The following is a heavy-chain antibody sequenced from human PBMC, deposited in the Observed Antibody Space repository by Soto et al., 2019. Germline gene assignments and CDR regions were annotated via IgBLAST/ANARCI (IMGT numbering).Heavy chain of an antibody. Sequence: QVQLVQSGAEVKKPGSSVKVSCKASGGTFSSYAISWVRQAPGQGREWMGGIIPIFGTANDAQKFQGRATITADKSTSTVYMELSSLRSEDTAVYYCARTYYYDSSGYTTPDYWGQGTLVTVS. CDR3: ARTYYYDSSGYTTPDY. J-gene: IGHJ4*02. D-gene: IGHD3-22*01. CDR1: GGTFSSYA. CDR2: IIPIFGTA. V-gene: IGHV1-69*14.